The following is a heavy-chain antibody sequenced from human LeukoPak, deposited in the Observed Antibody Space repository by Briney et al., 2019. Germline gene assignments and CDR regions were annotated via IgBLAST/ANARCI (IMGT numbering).Heavy chain of an antibody. Sequence: GASVKVSCKASGGTFSSYAISWVRQAPGQGLEWMGGIIPIFGTANYAQKFQGRVTITADESTSTAYMELSSLRSEDTAVYYCARDSKWDCSSTSCWDYYYYGMDVWGQGTTVTVSS. V-gene: IGHV1-69*13. J-gene: IGHJ6*02. D-gene: IGHD2-2*01. CDR2: IIPIFGTA. CDR1: GGTFSSYA. CDR3: ARDSKWDCSSTSCWDYYYYGMDV.